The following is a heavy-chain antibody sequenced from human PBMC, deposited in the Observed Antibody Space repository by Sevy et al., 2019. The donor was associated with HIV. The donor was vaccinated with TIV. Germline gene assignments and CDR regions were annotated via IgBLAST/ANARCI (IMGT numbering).Heavy chain of an antibody. D-gene: IGHD2-21*02. CDR1: GFTFSSYG. CDR2: ISGSGGIT. V-gene: IGHV3-23*01. J-gene: IGHJ1*01. Sequence: GGSLRLSCAVSGFTFSSYGMSWVRQAPGKGLEWVSSISGSGGITYYADSVKGRFTFSRDNSKNTLYLQMNSLRAEDRAVYYCALDGVYGGDFDRFLHWGQGTLVTVSS. CDR3: ALDGVYGGDFDRFLH.